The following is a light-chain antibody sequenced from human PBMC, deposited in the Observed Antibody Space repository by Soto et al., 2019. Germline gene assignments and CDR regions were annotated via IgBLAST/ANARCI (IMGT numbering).Light chain of an antibody. CDR1: SSNIGAGYD. J-gene: IGLJ2*01. CDR3: ESYDSSLSGSVV. Sequence: QSVLTQPPSVSGAPGQRVTISCTGSSSNIGAGYDVQWYQLLPGTAPKLLIYVNNNRPSGVPDRFSGSKSGTSASLAISGLQAEDEADYYCESYDSSLSGSVVFGRGTKLTVL. CDR2: VNN. V-gene: IGLV1-40*01.